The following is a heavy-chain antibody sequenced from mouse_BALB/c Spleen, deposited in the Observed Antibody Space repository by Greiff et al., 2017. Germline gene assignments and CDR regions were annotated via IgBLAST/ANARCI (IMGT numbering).Heavy chain of an antibody. D-gene: IGHD4-1*01. V-gene: IGHV10-1*02. Sequence: DAGGGLVQPKGSLKLSCAASGFTFNTYAMNWVRQAPGKGLEWVARIRSKSNNYATYYADSVKDRFTISRDDSQSMLYLQMNNLKTEDTAMYYCVRSGYYFDYWGQGTTLTVSS. J-gene: IGHJ2*01. CDR1: GFTFNTYA. CDR3: VRSGYYFDY. CDR2: IRSKSNNYAT.